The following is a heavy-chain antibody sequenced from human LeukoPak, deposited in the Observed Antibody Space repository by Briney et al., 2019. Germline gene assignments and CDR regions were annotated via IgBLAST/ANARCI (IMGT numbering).Heavy chain of an antibody. CDR2: IRSRPNSYTT. J-gene: IGHJ4*02. CDR1: GFTFRDHY. D-gene: IGHD2-15*01. CDR3: TRVNTVASYTFDY. V-gene: IGHV3-72*01. Sequence: GGSLRLSCSASGFTFRDHYMDWVRQAPGKGLEWVGRIRSRPNSYTTEYAASVEGRFTISRDDSENSLFLQMSSLKAEDTAVYYCTRVNTVASYTFDYWGQGTLVTISS.